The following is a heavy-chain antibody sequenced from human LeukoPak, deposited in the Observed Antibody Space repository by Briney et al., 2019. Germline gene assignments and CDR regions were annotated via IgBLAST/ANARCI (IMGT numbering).Heavy chain of an antibody. J-gene: IGHJ4*02. CDR2: ISGSGGST. Sequence: GGSLRLSCAASGFTFSSYAMSWVRQAPGKGLEWVSAISGSGGSTYYADSVKGRFTISRDNAKNSLYLQMNSLRAEDTAVYYCARSYSSSSGLDYWGQGTLVTVSS. V-gene: IGHV3-23*01. CDR3: ARSYSSSSGLDY. D-gene: IGHD6-6*01. CDR1: GFTFSSYA.